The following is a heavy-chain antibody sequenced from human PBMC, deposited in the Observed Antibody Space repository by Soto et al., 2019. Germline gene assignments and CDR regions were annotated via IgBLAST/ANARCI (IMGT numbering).Heavy chain of an antibody. Sequence: GGSLRLSCAASGFTFSSYAMSWVRQAPGKGLEWVSAISGSGGSTYYADSVKGRFTISRDNSKNTLYLQMNSLRAEDTAVYYCAKRSITTLLYYYYGMDVWGQGTTVTVSS. J-gene: IGHJ6*02. CDR3: AKRSITTLLYYYYGMDV. CDR2: ISGSGGST. CDR1: GFTFSSYA. D-gene: IGHD3-10*01. V-gene: IGHV3-23*01.